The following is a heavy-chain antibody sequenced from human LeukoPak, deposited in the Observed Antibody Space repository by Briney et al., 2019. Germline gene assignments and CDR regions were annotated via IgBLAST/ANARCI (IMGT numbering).Heavy chain of an antibody. CDR2: VYYSGST. V-gene: IGHV4-59*01. J-gene: IGHJ4*01. CDR3: ARAVISFGGGIAKGFDC. CDR1: GGSISTYH. Sequence: SETLSLTCTVSGGSISTYHWSWIRQPPGKGPEWIGYVYYSGSTDYSPSLKSRATISVDTSMNQFSLSLSSVTTADTAIYYCARAVISFGGGIAKGFDCWGHGTLVTVSS. D-gene: IGHD3-16*02.